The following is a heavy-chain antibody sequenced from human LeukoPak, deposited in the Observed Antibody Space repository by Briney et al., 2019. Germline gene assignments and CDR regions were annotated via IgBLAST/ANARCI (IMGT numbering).Heavy chain of an antibody. Sequence: SETLSLTCTVSGGSFSSYYWSWIRQPPGKGLEWIGYIYYSGSTNYNPSLKSRVTISVDTSKNQFSLKLSSVTAADTAVYYCARVRGYCSGGSCSRWFDPWGQGTLVTVSS. J-gene: IGHJ5*02. D-gene: IGHD2-15*01. CDR2: IYYSGST. V-gene: IGHV4-59*01. CDR1: GGSFSSYY. CDR3: ARVRGYCSGGSCSRWFDP.